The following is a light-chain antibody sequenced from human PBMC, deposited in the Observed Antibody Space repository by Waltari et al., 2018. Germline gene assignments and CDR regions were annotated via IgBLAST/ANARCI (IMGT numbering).Light chain of an antibody. CDR1: AFPKQY. J-gene: IGLJ3*02. CDR2: KDT. V-gene: IGLV3-25*03. Sequence: SYELTQPPSVSVSPGQTAKITCSGDAFPKQYAYWDQQRPGQAPVMVISKDTERPSGIAERFSGTGSGTTVTLIISGVQAEDEADYYCQAADSSGTYWVFGGGTKLTVL. CDR3: QAADSSGTYWV.